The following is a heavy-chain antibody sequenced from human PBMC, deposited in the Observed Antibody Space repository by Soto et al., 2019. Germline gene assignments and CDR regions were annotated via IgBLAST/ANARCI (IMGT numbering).Heavy chain of an antibody. J-gene: IGHJ5*02. CDR1: GYTFSSYA. V-gene: IGHV1-3*01. CDR2: INAANGNV. CDR3: ARAGGQFDP. Sequence: QVQLVQSGAEVKKPGASVKVSCKASGYTFSSYALHWVRQAPGQRLEWMGWINAANGNVKYSQKFKGRVTITRDTSASTAYMELSSLRSEDTAVYYCARAGGQFDPWGQGTLVTVSS. D-gene: IGHD6-25*01.